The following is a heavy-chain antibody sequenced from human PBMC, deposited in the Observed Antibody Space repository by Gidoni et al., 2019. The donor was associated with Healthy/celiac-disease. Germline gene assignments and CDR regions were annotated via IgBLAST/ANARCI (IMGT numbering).Heavy chain of an antibody. V-gene: IGHV4-39*01. CDR2: IYYSGST. CDR3: ARNYGDYGGWFDP. CDR1: GGSISSSSYY. D-gene: IGHD4-17*01. J-gene: IGHJ5*02. Sequence: QLQLQESGPGLVKPSETLSLTCTVSGGSISSSSYYWGWIRQPPGKGLEWIGSIYYSGSTYYNPSLKSRVTISVDTSKNQFSLKLSSVTAADTAVYYCARNYGDYGGWFDPWGQGTLVTVSS.